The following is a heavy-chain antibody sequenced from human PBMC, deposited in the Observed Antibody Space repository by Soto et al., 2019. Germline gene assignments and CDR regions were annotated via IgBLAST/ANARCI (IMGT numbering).Heavy chain of an antibody. J-gene: IGHJ6*03. V-gene: IGHV4-59*01. D-gene: IGHD3-3*01. CDR3: ARDAYDFWSCYYGYYYYMYV. Sequence: SETLSLTCTVSGGSISSYYWSWIRQPPGKGPEWIGYIYYSGSTNYNPSLKSRVTISVDTSKNQFSLKLSSVTAADTAVYYCARDAYDFWSCYYGYYYYMYVWGKGTTVPVSS. CDR2: IYYSGST. CDR1: GGSISSYY.